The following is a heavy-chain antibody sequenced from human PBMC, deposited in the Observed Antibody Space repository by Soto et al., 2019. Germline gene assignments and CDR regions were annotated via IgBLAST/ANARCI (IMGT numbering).Heavy chain of an antibody. V-gene: IGHV3-23*01. CDR3: AKAGILWFGESY. CDR1: GFTFSSYA. CDR2: ISGSGGST. Sequence: EVQLLESGGGLVQPGGSLRLSCAASGFTFSSYAMSWVRQAPGKGLEWVSAISGSGGSTYYADSVKGRFTISRDNSKNTLYLQRNSLSAEDTAVYYCAKAGILWFGESYWGQGTLVTVSS. D-gene: IGHD3-10*01. J-gene: IGHJ4*01.